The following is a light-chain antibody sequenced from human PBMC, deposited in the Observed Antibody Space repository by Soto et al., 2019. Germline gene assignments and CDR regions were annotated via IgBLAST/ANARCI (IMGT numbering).Light chain of an antibody. Sequence: EIVLTQSPGTLSLSPGESATLSCRASQSVSSSYLAWYQQKPGQAPRLLIYGASSRATGIPDRFSGSGSGTDFTLTISRLETEDFAVYYCQQYGSSPPWTFGQGTKVEIK. J-gene: IGKJ1*01. V-gene: IGKV3-20*01. CDR3: QQYGSSPPWT. CDR2: GAS. CDR1: QSVSSSY.